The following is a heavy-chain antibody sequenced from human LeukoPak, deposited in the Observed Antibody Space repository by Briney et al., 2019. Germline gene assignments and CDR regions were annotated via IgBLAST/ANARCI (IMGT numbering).Heavy chain of an antibody. CDR3: AREIRARSLYSYGTTNMDV. J-gene: IGHJ6*04. CDR1: GFTFSNYW. D-gene: IGHD5-18*01. V-gene: IGHV3-74*01. CDR2: INSDGTNT. Sequence: GGSLRLSCAASGFTFSNYWVHWVRQAPGKGLVWVSRINSDGTNTSYADSVKGRFTISRDNAKNTLNLQMNSLRAEDTAVYYRAREIRARSLYSYGTTNMDVWGKGTTVTISS.